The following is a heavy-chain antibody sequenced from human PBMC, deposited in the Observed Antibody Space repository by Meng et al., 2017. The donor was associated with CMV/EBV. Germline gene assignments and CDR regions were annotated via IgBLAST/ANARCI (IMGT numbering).Heavy chain of an antibody. CDR3: AKGGDFGVVIPIIGTFDY. J-gene: IGHJ4*02. V-gene: IGHV5-51*07. Sequence: KVSCKGSGYSFTSYWIGWVHQMPGKGLEWMGIIYPGDSDTRYSPSFQGQVTISADKSISTAYLQWSSLRAEDTAVYYCAKGGDFGVVIPIIGTFDYWGQGTLVTVSS. CDR1: GYSFTSYW. D-gene: IGHD3-3*01. CDR2: IYPGDSDT.